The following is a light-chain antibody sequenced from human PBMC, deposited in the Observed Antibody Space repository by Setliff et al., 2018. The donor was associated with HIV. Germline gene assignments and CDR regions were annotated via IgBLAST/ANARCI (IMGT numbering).Light chain of an antibody. CDR3: SSYTGSRNDV. J-gene: IGLJ1*01. CDR2: DVS. V-gene: IGLV2-14*03. Sequence: QSALTQPASVSGSPGQSITIACTGTSSDVGGYNYVSWYQQHPGKAPKLMIYDVSDRPSGVSNRFSGSKSDNTASLTISGLHAEDEGDYYCSSYTGSRNDVFGTETKVTVL. CDR1: SSDVGGYNY.